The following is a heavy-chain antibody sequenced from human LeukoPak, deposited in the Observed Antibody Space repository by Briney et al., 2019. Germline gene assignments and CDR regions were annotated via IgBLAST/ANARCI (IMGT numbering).Heavy chain of an antibody. D-gene: IGHD6-19*01. CDR1: GFTFSSYA. J-gene: IGHJ4*02. CDR3: AKVMRGIAVAGTSDY. Sequence: GGSLRLSCAASGFTFSSYAMSWVRQAPGKGLEWVSAISGSGGSTYYADSVKGRFTMSRDNSKNTLYLQMNSLRAEDTAVYYCAKVMRGIAVAGTSDYWGQGTLVTVSS. V-gene: IGHV3-23*01. CDR2: ISGSGGST.